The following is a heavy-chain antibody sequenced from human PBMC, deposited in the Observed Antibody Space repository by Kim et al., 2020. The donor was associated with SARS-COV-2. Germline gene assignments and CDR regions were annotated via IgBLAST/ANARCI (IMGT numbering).Heavy chain of an antibody. V-gene: IGHV4-59*01. Sequence: SETLTLTCTVSGGSISSYYWSWIRQPPGKGLEWIGYIYYSGSTNYNPSLKSRVTISVDTSKNQFSLKLSSVTSADTAVYYCARFGIGWYDILTGYYRPDAFDIWGKGTRVTVS. J-gene: IGHJ3*02. CDR2: IYYSGST. CDR3: ARFGIGWYDILTGYYRPDAFDI. D-gene: IGHD3-9*01. CDR1: GGSISSYY.